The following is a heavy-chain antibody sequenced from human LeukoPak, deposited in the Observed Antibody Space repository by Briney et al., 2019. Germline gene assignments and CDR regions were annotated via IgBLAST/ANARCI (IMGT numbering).Heavy chain of an antibody. CDR2: ISHSGST. D-gene: IGHD2-2*01. CDR3: ASTYCSSTSCYYPYYYYGMDV. CDR1: EVSFSGYY. V-gene: IGHV4-34*01. Sequence: SGTLPLTCACDEVSFSGYYWSSLIQPPANALEWIGEISHSGSTNYNPSLKSRVTISVDTSKNQFSLKLSSVTAADTAVYYCASTYCSSTSCYYPYYYYGMDVWGQGTTVTVSS. J-gene: IGHJ6*02.